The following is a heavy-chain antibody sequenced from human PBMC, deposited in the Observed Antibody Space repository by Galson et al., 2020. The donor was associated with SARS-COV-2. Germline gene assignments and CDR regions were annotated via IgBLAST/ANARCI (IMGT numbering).Heavy chain of an antibody. CDR3: ARLGDVETTMIGVFDY. D-gene: IGHD5-18*01. V-gene: IGHV3-23*03. Sequence: GESLKISCAASGFTFSNCAMSWVRQAPGKGLEWVSVIYRGGSTYYADSVKGRFTISRDNSKNTLYLQMNSLRADDTALYYCARLGDVETTMIGVFDYWGQGALVTVSS. CDR2: IYRGGST. J-gene: IGHJ4*02. CDR1: GFTFSNCA.